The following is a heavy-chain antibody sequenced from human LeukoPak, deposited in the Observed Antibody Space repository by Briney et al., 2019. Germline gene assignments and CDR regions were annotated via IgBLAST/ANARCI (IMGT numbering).Heavy chain of an antibody. CDR3: ARRFNYYDSSGYYEGFYFDY. CDR1: GYTFTSYG. CDR2: ISAY. V-gene: IGHV1-18*01. J-gene: IGHJ4*02. Sequence: ASVKVSCKASGYTFTSYGISWVRQAPGQGLEWMGWISAYAQKFQGRVTMTTDTSTSTAYMELRSLRSDDTAVYYCARRFNYYDSSGYYEGFYFDYWGQGTLFTVSS. D-gene: IGHD3-22*01.